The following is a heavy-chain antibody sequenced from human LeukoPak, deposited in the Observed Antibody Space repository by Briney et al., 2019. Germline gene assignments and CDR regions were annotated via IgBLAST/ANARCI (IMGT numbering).Heavy chain of an antibody. Sequence: PGGSLRLSCAASGFTFSTYSMNWVRQAPGKGLEWVSYISSTGKTIYYADSVRGRFTISSDYAKNSLYLQMNRLRAEDTAVYYCARIAVAGSWSGLDPWGQGTLVTVSS. D-gene: IGHD6-19*01. V-gene: IGHV3-48*01. J-gene: IGHJ5*02. CDR1: GFTFSTYS. CDR3: ARIAVAGSWSGLDP. CDR2: ISSTGKTI.